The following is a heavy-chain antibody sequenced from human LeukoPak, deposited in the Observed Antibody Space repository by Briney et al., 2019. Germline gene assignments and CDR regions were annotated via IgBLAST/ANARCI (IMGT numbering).Heavy chain of an antibody. J-gene: IGHJ6*03. CDR3: ARFGWDYYYMDV. Sequence: KSGGSLRLSCAASGFTFSSYSMNWVRQAPGKGLEWVSSISSSSSYIYYADSVKGRFTISRDNAKNSLYLQMNSLRAEDTAVYYCARFGWDYYYMDVWGKGTTVTVSS. CDR1: GFTFSSYS. D-gene: IGHD3-10*01. V-gene: IGHV3-21*01. CDR2: ISSSSSYI.